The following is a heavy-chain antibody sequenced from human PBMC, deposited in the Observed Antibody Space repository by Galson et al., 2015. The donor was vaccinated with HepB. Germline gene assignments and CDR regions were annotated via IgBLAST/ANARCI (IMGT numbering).Heavy chain of an antibody. CDR3: ARGPYYDYIWGRYRAHNPRPKDSFVY. D-gene: IGHD3-16*02. V-gene: IGHV4-34*01. Sequence: SETLSLTCAVYGGSFSGYYWTWIRQSPGKGLEWIGEINQSGRTNYNPSLKSRVTISEDSSKNQFSLKLNSVTAADTAVYYCARGPYYDYIWGRYRAHNPRPKDSFVYWGQGSLVIVSS. CDR2: INQSGRT. J-gene: IGHJ4*02. CDR1: GGSFSGYY.